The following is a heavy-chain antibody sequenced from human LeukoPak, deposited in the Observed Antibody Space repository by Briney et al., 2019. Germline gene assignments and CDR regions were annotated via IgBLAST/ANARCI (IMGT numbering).Heavy chain of an antibody. V-gene: IGHV3-21*01. CDR2: ISSSSSYI. J-gene: IGHJ3*02. CDR3: ARFGSGSYFAPDAFDI. CDR1: GFTFSSYS. D-gene: IGHD3-10*01. Sequence: GGFLRLSCAASGFTFSSYSMNWVRQAPGKGLEWVSSISSSSSYIYYADSVKGRFTISRDNAKNSLYLQMNSLRAEDTAVYYCARFGSGSYFAPDAFDIWGQGTMVTVSS.